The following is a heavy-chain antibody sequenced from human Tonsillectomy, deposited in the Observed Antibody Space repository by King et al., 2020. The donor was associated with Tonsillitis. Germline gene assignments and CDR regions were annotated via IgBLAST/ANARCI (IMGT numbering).Heavy chain of an antibody. J-gene: IGHJ4*02. CDR1: GFTFSSYS. V-gene: IGHV3-21*01. Sequence: VQLVESGGGLVKPGGSLRLSCAASGFTFSSYSMNWVRQAPGKGLEWVSSISSSSSYIYYANSVKGRLSISRDNAKNSLFLQMNSLRAEDTAVYYCARDNLEGFDYWGQGTLVTVSS. D-gene: IGHD1-14*01. CDR2: ISSSSSYI. CDR3: ARDNLEGFDY.